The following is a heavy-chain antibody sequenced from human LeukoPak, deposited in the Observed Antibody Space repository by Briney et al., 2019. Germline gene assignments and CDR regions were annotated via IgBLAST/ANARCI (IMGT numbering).Heavy chain of an antibody. CDR2: ISYDGSNK. V-gene: IGHV3-30*14. CDR3: AGWELGYYFDY. CDR1: GFTFSSYA. Sequence: PGRSLRLSCAASGFTFSSYAMHWVRQAPGKGLEWVAVISYDGSNKYYADSVKGRFTISRDNSKNTLYLQMNSLRAEDTAVYYCAGWELGYYFDYWGQGTLVTVSS. J-gene: IGHJ4*02. D-gene: IGHD1-26*01.